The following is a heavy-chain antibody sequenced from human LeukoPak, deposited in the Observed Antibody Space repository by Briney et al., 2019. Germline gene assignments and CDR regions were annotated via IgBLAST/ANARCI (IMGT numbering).Heavy chain of an antibody. J-gene: IGHJ4*02. D-gene: IGHD2-2*02. CDR1: GGSISNYY. CDR2: IYESENS. Sequence: SETLSLTCTVSGGSISNYYWSWIRQPPGKGLEWIGYIYESENSNYNPSLKSRVTISVDTSKNQFSLKLTSVTAADTAVYYCARLRGYCSSTSCYMADFDYWGQGTLVTVSS. CDR3: ARLRGYCSSTSCYMADFDY. V-gene: IGHV4-59*01.